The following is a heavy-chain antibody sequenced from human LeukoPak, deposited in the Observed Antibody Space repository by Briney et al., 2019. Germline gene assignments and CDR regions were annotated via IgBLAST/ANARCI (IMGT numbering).Heavy chain of an antibody. Sequence: ETVSLTCTVCGGSISSYYGRGLRQPGGRGGEGGGPIYSSGTTSYNPSLKSRFTTSVDTSKNQFSLKLSSVTAAATAVYYCARVDLRAAYFDYWGQGTLVTVSS. V-gene: IGHV4-4*07. CDR3: ARVDLRAAYFDY. J-gene: IGHJ4*02. D-gene: IGHD2-15*01. CDR2: IYSSGTT. CDR1: GGSISSYY.